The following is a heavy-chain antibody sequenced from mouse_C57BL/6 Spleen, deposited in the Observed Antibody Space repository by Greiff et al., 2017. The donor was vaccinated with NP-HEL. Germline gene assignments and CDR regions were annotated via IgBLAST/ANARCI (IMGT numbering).Heavy chain of an antibody. CDR2: IYPGDGDT. CDR1: GYAFSSSW. Sequence: QVQLKQSGPELVKPGASVKISCKASGYAFSSSWMNWVKQRPGKGLEWIGRIYPGDGDTNYNGKFKGKATLTAEKSSSTAYMQLSSLTSEDSAVYFCARSGDYEGYYAMDYWGQGTSVTVSS. J-gene: IGHJ4*01. D-gene: IGHD2-4*01. CDR3: ARSGDYEGYYAMDY. V-gene: IGHV1-82*01.